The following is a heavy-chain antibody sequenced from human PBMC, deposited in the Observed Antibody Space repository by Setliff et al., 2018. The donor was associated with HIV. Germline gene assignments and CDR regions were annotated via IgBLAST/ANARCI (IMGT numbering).Heavy chain of an antibody. Sequence: PSETLSLTCAVSGGSINNYYWSWIRQPPGKGLEWIGYVYYSGTTNYNPSLESRVTMLIDMSKNQLSLKLSSVTAADTAVYFCARGPIRYSSGVRWFLGVESWYSGIDYWGQGTRVTVSS. CDR2: VYYSGTT. J-gene: IGHJ4*02. D-gene: IGHD2-15*01. CDR1: GGSINNYY. CDR3: ARGPIRYSSGVRWFLGVESWYSGIDY. V-gene: IGHV4-59*12.